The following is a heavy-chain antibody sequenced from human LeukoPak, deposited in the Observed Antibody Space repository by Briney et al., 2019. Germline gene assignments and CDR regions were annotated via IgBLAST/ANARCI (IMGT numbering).Heavy chain of an antibody. D-gene: IGHD1-26*01. V-gene: IGHV4-30-4*08. CDR3: AREWELELLYDY. CDR2: IYYSGST. J-gene: IGHJ4*02. Sequence: PSETLSLTCTVSGGSISSGDYYWRGIRQPRGKGGEWIGYIYYSGSTYYNQSSKSRVTISVDTSKTQLSLKLSSVTAADTAVYYCAREWELELLYDYWGQGTLVTVSS. CDR1: GGSISSGDYY.